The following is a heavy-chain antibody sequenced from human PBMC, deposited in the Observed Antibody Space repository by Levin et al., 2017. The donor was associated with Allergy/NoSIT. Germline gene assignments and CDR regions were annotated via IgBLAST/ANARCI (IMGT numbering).Heavy chain of an antibody. V-gene: IGHV3-9*01. Sequence: SCAASGFTFDDYAMHWVRQAPGKGLEWVSGISWNSGSIGYADSVKGRFTISRDNAKNSLYLQMNSLRTEDTALYYCARDNIGLTDAFDIWGKGTMVIVSS. D-gene: IGHD3-10*01. CDR1: GFTFDDYA. J-gene: IGHJ3*02. CDR3: ARDNIGLTDAFDI. CDR2: ISWNSGSI.